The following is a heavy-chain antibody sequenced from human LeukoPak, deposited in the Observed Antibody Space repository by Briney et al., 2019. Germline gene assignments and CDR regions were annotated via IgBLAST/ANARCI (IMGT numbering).Heavy chain of an antibody. Sequence: PSETLSLTCAVSGGSISGYYWSCIRQPAGKGLEWIGRIYTSGSTNYNPSLKSRVTMSVDTSKNQFSLKLSSVTAADTAVYYCARDSPGYSSGWYYFDYWGQGTLVTVSS. CDR2: IYTSGST. CDR1: GGSISGYY. CDR3: ARDSPGYSSGWYYFDY. D-gene: IGHD6-19*01. V-gene: IGHV4-4*07. J-gene: IGHJ4*02.